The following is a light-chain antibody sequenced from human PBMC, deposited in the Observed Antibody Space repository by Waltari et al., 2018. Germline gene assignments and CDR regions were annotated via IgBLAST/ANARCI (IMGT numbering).Light chain of an antibody. CDR1: QSVSSSY. CDR3: QQYGTSPPET. V-gene: IGKV3-20*01. CDR2: GAS. Sequence: EIVLTQSPGTLSLSPGARATLSCRASQSVSSSYLAWYQQKPGQAPRPRIYGASSRATGIPDRFSGSGSGTDFTLTISRLEPEDFAVYYCQQYGTSPPETFGQGTKVEIK. J-gene: IGKJ1*01.